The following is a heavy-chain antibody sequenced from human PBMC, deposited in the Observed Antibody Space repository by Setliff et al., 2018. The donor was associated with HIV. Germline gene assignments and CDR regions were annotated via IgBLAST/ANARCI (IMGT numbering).Heavy chain of an antibody. CDR1: GGSISSRSYY. CDR3: AKEGSWSSSWHQMDV. D-gene: IGHD6-13*01. CDR2: IYSNGNT. J-gene: IGHJ6*04. V-gene: IGHV4-61*02. Sequence: SETLSLTCTVSGGSISSRSYYWSWLRQPAGKGLEWIGRIYSNGNTDYNPSLKSRVTISEDTSKNQFSLNLTSVTAADTAVYYCAKEGSWSSSWHQMDVWGKGTTVTVSS.